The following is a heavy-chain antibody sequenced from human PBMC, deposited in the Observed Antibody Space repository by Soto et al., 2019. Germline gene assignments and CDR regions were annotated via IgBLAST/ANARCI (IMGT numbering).Heavy chain of an antibody. D-gene: IGHD3-3*01. CDR1: GGSISSYY. Sequence: SETLSLTCTVSGGSISSYYWSWIRQPPGKGLEWIGYIYYSGSTNYNPSLKSRVTISVDTSKNQFSLKLSSVTAADTAVYYCAREYDHKNNWFDPWGQGTLVTVS. CDR3: AREYDHKNNWFDP. J-gene: IGHJ5*02. V-gene: IGHV4-59*01. CDR2: IYYSGST.